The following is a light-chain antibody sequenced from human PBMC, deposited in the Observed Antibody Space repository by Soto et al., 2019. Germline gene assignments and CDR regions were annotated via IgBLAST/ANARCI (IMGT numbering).Light chain of an antibody. V-gene: IGKV3-11*01. CDR3: QQRVNWLT. CDR1: QSVSSW. CDR2: DAS. J-gene: IGKJ4*01. Sequence: EIVLTQSPATLSLSPGERATLSCRASQSVSSWLAWYQQKPGQAPRLLIYDASNRATGIPARFSGSGSGTDFTPTISSLEPEDFAVYYCQQRVNWLTFGGGTKVEIK.